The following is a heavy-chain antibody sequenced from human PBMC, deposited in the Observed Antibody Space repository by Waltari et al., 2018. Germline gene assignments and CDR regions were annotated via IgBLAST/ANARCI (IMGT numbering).Heavy chain of an antibody. Sequence: QVQLMQSGAEVKKPGASVKVSCKAPGYTFTSYDINRVRQATGQGLEWMGWMNPNSGSTGYAQKFQGRVTMTRNTSIATASMELSSLSFEDTAVYYCARGGVYGSGSYSWFDPWGQGTLVTVSS. D-gene: IGHD3-10*01. CDR3: ARGGVYGSGSYSWFDP. J-gene: IGHJ5*02. CDR2: MNPNSGST. V-gene: IGHV1-8*01. CDR1: GYTFTSYD.